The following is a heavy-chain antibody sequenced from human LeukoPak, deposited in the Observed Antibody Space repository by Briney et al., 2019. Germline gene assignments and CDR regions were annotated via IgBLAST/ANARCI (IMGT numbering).Heavy chain of an antibody. D-gene: IGHD2-21*02. CDR3: AKGKGSYCDGDCSSRILDH. CDR2: ISPSGGTT. CDR1: GIIFSNYG. J-gene: IGHJ4*02. Sequence: GGSLRLSCEVSGIIFSNYGMNWVRQAPGKRLEWVSGISPSGGTTYYADSLKGRFSISRDNSKNTVYLQMNSLRAEDTAVYYCAKGKGSYCDGDCSSRILDHWGQGTLVTVSS. V-gene: IGHV3-23*01.